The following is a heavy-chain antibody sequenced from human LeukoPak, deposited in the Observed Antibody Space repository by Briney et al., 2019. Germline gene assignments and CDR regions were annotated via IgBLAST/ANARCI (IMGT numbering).Heavy chain of an antibody. CDR1: GGSISSGGYS. CDR3: AGGGAFDI. CDR2: IYHSGST. Sequence: SQTLSLTCAVSGGSISSGGYSWSWIRQPPGKGLEWIGYIYHSGSTYYNPSLKSRVTISVDRSKNQFSLKLSSVTAADTAVYCCAGGGAFDIWGQGTMVTVSS. J-gene: IGHJ3*02. D-gene: IGHD3-10*01. V-gene: IGHV4-30-2*01.